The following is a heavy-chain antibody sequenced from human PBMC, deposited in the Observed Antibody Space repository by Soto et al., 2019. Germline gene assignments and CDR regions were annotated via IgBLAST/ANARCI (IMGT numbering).Heavy chain of an antibody. CDR3: ASVTRTCISTSCYRYYYGMDV. D-gene: IGHD2-2*02. CDR1: GGSSSSYY. Sequence: SETLSITCTVYGGSSSSYYWSWIRQPPGKGLVWIGYIYYSGSTNYNPSLKSRVTISVDTSKNQFSLKLSSVTAADTAVYYCASVTRTCISTSCYRYYYGMDVWGQGTTVTVS. CDR2: IYYSGST. J-gene: IGHJ6*02. V-gene: IGHV4-59*01.